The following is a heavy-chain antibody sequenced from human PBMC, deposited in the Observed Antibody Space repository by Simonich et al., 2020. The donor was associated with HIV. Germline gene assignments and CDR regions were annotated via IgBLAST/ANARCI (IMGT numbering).Heavy chain of an antibody. J-gene: IGHJ3*01. CDR1: GYTLTELS. V-gene: IGHV1-24*01. CDR2: GKPEDGEK. D-gene: IGHD3-22*01. CDR3: AAVKDYYDSSGFSYDGVDV. Sequence: QVQLVQSGAEVKKPGASVKVSCKVSGYTLTELSMHRVRRAPGKGGEWIGGGKPEDGEKNHAQKFKGRVTMTEDSSTDTAHMELSSLTSEDTAVYFCAAVKDYYDSSGFSYDGVDVWGQGTMVTVSS.